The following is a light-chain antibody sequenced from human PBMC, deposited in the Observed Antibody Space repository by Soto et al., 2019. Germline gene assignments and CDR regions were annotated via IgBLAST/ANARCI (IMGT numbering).Light chain of an antibody. J-gene: IGKJ5*01. CDR3: QQRHMWPIT. Sequence: EVVLTQSPGTLSLSPGEGATLSCRSSQDVGTNYLAWYQQKPGQAPRLLIFGASSRASGVPGRFSGSGSGTDFTLTISRLEPEDSAVYYCQQRHMWPITFGQGTRLEIK. V-gene: IGKV3D-20*02. CDR1: QDVGTNY. CDR2: GAS.